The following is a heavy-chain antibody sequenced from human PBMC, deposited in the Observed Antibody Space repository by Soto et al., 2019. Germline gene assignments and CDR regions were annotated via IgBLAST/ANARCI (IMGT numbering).Heavy chain of an antibody. J-gene: IGHJ6*02. Sequence: EVPLVESGGGLVQPGGSLRLSCAASAFTLSSYSMNWVRQAPGKRLEWVSYINSGSTTIYYADSVKGRFTISRDNAKNSLYLQMNSLRDEDTAVYYCARDNPRSSGWDVWGQGTTVTVSS. CDR3: ARDNPRSSGWDV. CDR1: AFTLSSYS. CDR2: INSGSTTI. V-gene: IGHV3-48*02.